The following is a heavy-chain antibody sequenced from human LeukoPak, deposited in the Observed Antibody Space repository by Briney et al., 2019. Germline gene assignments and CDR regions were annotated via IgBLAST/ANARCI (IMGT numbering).Heavy chain of an antibody. V-gene: IGHV4-39*01. CDR2: MYYSGTT. CDR1: GGSISSFTTHY. J-gene: IGHJ4*02. CDR3: ARHAQNMALWFGEFLGGYYFDY. D-gene: IGHD3-10*01. Sequence: SEPLSLTCSVSGGSISSFTTHYWGWIRQPPGKGLEWIGSMYYSGTTYYNPSLESRVTISVDTSKNQFSLNLSSVTAADTAVYYCARHAQNMALWFGEFLGGYYFDYWGQGTLVTVSS.